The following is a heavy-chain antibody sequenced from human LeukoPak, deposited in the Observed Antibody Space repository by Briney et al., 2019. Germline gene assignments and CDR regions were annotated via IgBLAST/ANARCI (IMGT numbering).Heavy chain of an antibody. CDR1: RLTFSNYA. Sequence: GGSLRLSCAASRLTFSNYAMSWVRQAPGKGLEWVSGISASGGTTYYADSVKGRFTISRDNSKNTLHLQMSSLRAEDTAVYFCANSIPVLYYYYYLDVWGKGTTVTVSS. D-gene: IGHD2-2*02. V-gene: IGHV3-23*01. J-gene: IGHJ6*03. CDR2: ISASGGTT. CDR3: ANSIPVLYYYYYLDV.